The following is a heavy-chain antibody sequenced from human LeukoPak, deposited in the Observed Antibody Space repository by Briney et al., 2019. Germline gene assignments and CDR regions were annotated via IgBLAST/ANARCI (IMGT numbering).Heavy chain of an antibody. CDR3: ARVRSEYSCSYAYYYYYMDV. D-gene: IGHD6-6*01. CDR1: GFTFSSCD. Sequence: GGSLRLSCAASGFTFSSCDMSWVRQAPGKGLEWVSAVSGSGGRTYYADSAKGRFTISRDNSKNTLSLQINSLRADDTAVYYCARVRSEYSCSYAYYYYYMDVWGKGTTVTVSS. CDR2: VSGSGGRT. V-gene: IGHV3-23*01. J-gene: IGHJ6*03.